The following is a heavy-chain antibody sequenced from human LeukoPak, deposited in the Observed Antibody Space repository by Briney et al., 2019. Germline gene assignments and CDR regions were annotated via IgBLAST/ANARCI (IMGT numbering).Heavy chain of an antibody. Sequence: SETLSLTCFVSGDSNSSHYWNWIRQPPGKGLEWIGYISSSGSTNYNPSLKSRVTVSIDTSKNQFSLNLSSVTAADTAVYYCARATLVGYFSYFYMDVWGKGTTVTFSS. CDR2: ISSSGST. CDR3: ARATLVGYFSYFYMDV. J-gene: IGHJ6*03. V-gene: IGHV4-59*11. CDR1: GDSNSSHY. D-gene: IGHD1-26*01.